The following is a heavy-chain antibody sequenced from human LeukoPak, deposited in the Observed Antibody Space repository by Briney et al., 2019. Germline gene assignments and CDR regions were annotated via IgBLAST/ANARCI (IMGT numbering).Heavy chain of an antibody. CDR1: GGSISSHY. V-gene: IGHV4-59*11. D-gene: IGHD3-22*01. CDR3: ARVGPYYYDSSGYPSTPYYFDY. CDR2: IYYSGST. Sequence: KPSGTLSLTCTVSGGSISSHYWSWIRQPPGKGLEWIGYIYYSGSTNYNPSLKSRVTISVDTSKNQFSLKLSSVTAADTAVYYCARVGPYYYDSSGYPSTPYYFDYWGQGTLVTVSS. J-gene: IGHJ4*02.